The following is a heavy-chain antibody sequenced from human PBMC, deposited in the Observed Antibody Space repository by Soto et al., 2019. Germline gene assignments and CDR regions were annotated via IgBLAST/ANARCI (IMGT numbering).Heavy chain of an antibody. J-gene: IGHJ4*02. V-gene: IGHV3-23*01. CDR1: GFTFTNNA. CDR3: AKVIGTGIYRGDVEY. CDR2: IGHITTTP. D-gene: IGHD3-10*01. Sequence: EVQLLESVGGLVQPGGSLRLSCVASGFTFTNNAMSWVRQAPGKGLEWVSLIGHITTTPHYPDSGRGSFTISRDTSRNTLYLQMNSLRAEDTAIYYCAKVIGTGIYRGDVEYWGQVKLVAVSS.